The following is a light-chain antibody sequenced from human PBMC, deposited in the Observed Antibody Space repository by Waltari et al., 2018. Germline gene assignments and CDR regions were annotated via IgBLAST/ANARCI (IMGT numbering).Light chain of an antibody. CDR3: QQYNSYSLRP. J-gene: IGKJ4*02. CDR2: QAS. Sequence: DIQMTQSPSTLTAFVGGRVIFGCRASLSIRKWLAWYQQKPGKAPKRLIYQASTLESGVPSRFSGSGSGTEFTLTISSLQSEDFATYYGQQYNSYSLRPFGGGTKVEIK. CDR1: LSIRKW. V-gene: IGKV1-5*03.